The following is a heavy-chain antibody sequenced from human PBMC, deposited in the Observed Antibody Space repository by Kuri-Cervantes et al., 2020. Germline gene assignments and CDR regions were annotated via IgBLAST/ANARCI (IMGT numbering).Heavy chain of an antibody. D-gene: IGHD1-20*01. CDR2: ISAYNGNT. V-gene: IGHV1-18*01. CDR3: ASRVTGTTMDYYYYGMDV. CDR1: GYTFTSYG. J-gene: IGHJ6*02. Sequence: ASVKVSCKASGYTFTSYGIGWVRQAPGQGLEWMGWISAYNGNTNYAQKLQGRVTMTRDTSTSTVYMELSSLRSEDTAVYYCASRVTGTTMDYYYYGMDVWGQGTTVTVSS.